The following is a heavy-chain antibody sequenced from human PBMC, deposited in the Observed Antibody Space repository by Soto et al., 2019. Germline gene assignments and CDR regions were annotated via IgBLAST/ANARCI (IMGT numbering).Heavy chain of an antibody. CDR3: ARGIGGSSWYNWFDP. J-gene: IGHJ5*02. Sequence: SETLSLTCTVSGGSVSSGSYYWSWIRQPPGKGLEWIGYIYYSGCTNYNPSLKSRVTISVDTSKNQFSLKLSSVTAADTAVYYCARGIGGSSWYNWFDPWGQGTLVTVSS. CDR1: GGSVSSGSYY. CDR2: IYYSGCT. D-gene: IGHD6-13*01. V-gene: IGHV4-61*01.